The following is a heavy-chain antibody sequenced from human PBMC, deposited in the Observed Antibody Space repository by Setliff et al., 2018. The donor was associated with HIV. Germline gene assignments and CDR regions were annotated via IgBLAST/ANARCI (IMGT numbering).Heavy chain of an antibody. CDR2: IYTSGSA. V-gene: IGHV4-61*02. Sequence: KSSETLSLTCTVPGGSIRSGSYYWSWIRQPAGKGLEWIGRIYTSGSANYSPSLKSRVTMSVDTSKNQFSLKLSSVTAADTAVYYCARGLSTVDTAMGGLGYWGQGTLVTVSS. J-gene: IGHJ4*02. CDR3: ARGLSTVDTAMGGLGY. CDR1: GGSIRSGSYY. D-gene: IGHD5-18*01.